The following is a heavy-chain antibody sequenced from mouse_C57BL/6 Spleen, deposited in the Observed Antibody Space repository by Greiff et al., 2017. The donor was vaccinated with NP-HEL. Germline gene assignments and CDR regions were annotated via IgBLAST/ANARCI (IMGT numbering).Heavy chain of an antibody. CDR3: ARSRITTVVAPFDY. Sequence: EVKLMESGPELVKPGASVKIPCKASGYTFTDYNMDWVKQSHGKSLEWIGDINPNNGGTIYNQKFKGKATLTVDKSSSTAYMELRSLTSEDTAVYYCARSRITTVVAPFDYWGQGTTLTVSS. CDR1: GYTFTDYN. CDR2: INPNNGGT. V-gene: IGHV1-18*01. J-gene: IGHJ2*01. D-gene: IGHD1-1*01.